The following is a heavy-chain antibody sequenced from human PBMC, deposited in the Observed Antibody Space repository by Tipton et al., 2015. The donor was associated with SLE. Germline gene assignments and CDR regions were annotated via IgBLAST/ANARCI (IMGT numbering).Heavy chain of an antibody. CDR3: ARQGGYCSGGSCYYYYGMAV. D-gene: IGHD2-15*01. CDR2: TYPGDSDT. Sequence: QSGAEVKKPGESLKISCKGSGYSFTSYWIGWVRQMPGKGLEWMGITYPGDSDTRYSPSFQGQVTISADKSISTAYLQWSSLKASYTAMYYCARQGGYCSGGSCYYYYGMAVWGQGTTVTVSS. CDR1: GYSFTSYW. V-gene: IGHV5-51*01. J-gene: IGHJ6*02.